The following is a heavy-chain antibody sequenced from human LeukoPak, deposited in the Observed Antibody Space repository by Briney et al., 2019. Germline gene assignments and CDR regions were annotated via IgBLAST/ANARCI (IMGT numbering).Heavy chain of an antibody. CDR3: ARVRGLNYYGSGSYYRSGYFDY. Sequence: SETLSLTCAVYGGSFSGYYWSWIRQPPGKWLEWIGEINHSGSTNYNPSLKSRVTISVDTSKNQFSLKLSSVTAADTAVYYCARVRGLNYYGSGSYYRSGYFDYWGQGTLVTVSS. J-gene: IGHJ4*02. D-gene: IGHD3-10*01. V-gene: IGHV4-34*01. CDR2: INHSGST. CDR1: GGSFSGYY.